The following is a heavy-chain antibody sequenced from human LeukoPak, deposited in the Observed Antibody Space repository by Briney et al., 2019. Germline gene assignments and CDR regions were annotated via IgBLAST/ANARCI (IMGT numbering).Heavy chain of an antibody. CDR2: IYSGGST. V-gene: IGHV3-53*01. CDR1: GFTVSSNY. Sequence: GGSLRLSCAASGFTVSSNYMSWVRQAPGKGLEWLSVIYSGGSTYYADSVKGRFTISRDNSKNKVYLQMISLRAEDTAVYYCARGDGYNLNFDYWGQGTLVTVAS. J-gene: IGHJ4*02. CDR3: ARGDGYNLNFDY. D-gene: IGHD5-24*01.